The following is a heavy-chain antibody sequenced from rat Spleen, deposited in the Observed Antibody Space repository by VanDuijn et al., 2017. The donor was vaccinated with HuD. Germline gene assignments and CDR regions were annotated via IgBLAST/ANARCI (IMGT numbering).Heavy chain of an antibody. J-gene: IGHJ4*01. Sequence: EVELVESGGGLVQPGNSLKLSCAASGLSFSDYNMAWVRQAPKKGLEWVATIIYDGSRTYYRDSVKGRFTISRDNAKGTLSLQMNILRSEDTATYYCTRAMYTTDYYFAKGYYVMDAWGQGASVTVSS. CDR3: TRAMYTTDYYFAKGYYVMDA. V-gene: IGHV5S10*01. D-gene: IGHD1-6*01. CDR1: GLSFSDYN. CDR2: IIYDGSRT.